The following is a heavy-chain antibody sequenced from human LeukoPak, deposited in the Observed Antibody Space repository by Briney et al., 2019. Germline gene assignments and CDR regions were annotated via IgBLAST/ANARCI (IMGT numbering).Heavy chain of an antibody. CDR2: ISSSSSYI. V-gene: IGHV3-21*01. Sequence: PGGSLRLSCAASGFTFSSYSMNWVRQAPGKGLEWVSSISSSSSYIYYADSVKGRFTISRDNAKNSLYLQTNSLRAEDTAVYYCARTGYCSGGSCYNWFDPWGQGTLVTVSS. CDR3: ARTGYCSGGSCYNWFDP. CDR1: GFTFSSYS. J-gene: IGHJ5*02. D-gene: IGHD2-15*01.